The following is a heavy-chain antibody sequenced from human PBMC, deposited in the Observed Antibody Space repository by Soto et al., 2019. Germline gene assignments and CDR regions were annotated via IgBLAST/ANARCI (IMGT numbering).Heavy chain of an antibody. D-gene: IGHD3-10*01. V-gene: IGHV3-30*18. J-gene: IGHJ5*02. CDR1: GFTFSSYG. CDR2: ISYDGSNK. CDR3: AKDIWPQGPNWFDP. Sequence: GSLRLSCAASGFTFSSYGMHWVRQAPGKGLEWVAVISYDGSNKYYADSVKGRFTISRDNSKNTLYLQMNSLRAEDTAVYYCAKDIWPQGPNWFDPWGQGTLVTVSS.